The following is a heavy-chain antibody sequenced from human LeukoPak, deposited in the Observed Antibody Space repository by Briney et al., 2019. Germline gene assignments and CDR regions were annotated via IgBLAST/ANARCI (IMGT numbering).Heavy chain of an antibody. V-gene: IGHV3-33*06. CDR2: IWYDGSNK. CDR1: GFTFSSYG. CDR3: AKEVVVTAIRYY. J-gene: IGHJ4*02. Sequence: GGSLRLSCAASGFTFSSYGMHWVRQAPGKGLEWVAVIWYDGSNKYYADSVKGRFTISRDNSKNTLYLQMNSLRAEDTAVYYCAKEVVVTAIRYYWGQGTLVTVSS. D-gene: IGHD2-21*02.